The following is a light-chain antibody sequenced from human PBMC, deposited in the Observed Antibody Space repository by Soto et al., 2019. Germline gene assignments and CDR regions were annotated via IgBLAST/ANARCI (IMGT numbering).Light chain of an antibody. J-gene: IGLJ1*01. CDR3: CSYAGSTPYV. CDR2: EGS. V-gene: IGLV2-23*01. CDR1: SSDVGSYNV. Sequence: QSALTQPASVSGSPGQSITISCTGTSSDVGSYNVVSWYQHHPGKAPKLMIYEGSKRPSGVSNRFSGSKSGNTASLTISGLQAEDEADYYCCSYAGSTPYVFGNGTKVTVL.